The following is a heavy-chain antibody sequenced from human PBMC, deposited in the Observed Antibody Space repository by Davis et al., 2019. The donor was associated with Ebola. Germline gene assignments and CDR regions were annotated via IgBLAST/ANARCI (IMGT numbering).Heavy chain of an antibody. D-gene: IGHD1-1*01. V-gene: IGHV3-48*02. CDR1: GFAFSNNA. CDR3: VRGTGY. Sequence: GESLKISCAASGFAFSNNAMTWVRQAPGKGLEWVSYISSSSSTVSYADSVRGRFTISRDNAKNSLYLQMNSLRDEDTAIYYCVRGTGYWGQGTLVTVSS. CDR2: ISSSSSTV. J-gene: IGHJ4*02.